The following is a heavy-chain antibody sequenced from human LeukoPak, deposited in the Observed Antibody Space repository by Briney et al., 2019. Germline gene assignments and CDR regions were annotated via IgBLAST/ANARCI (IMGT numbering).Heavy chain of an antibody. Sequence: PGGSLRLSCAASGFTFSSYWMSWVRQAPGKGLEWVANIKQDGSEKYYVDSVKGRFTISRDNAKNSLYPQMNSLRAEDTAVYYCARTISMVRGVPAHFYYYYMDVWGKGTTVTVSS. J-gene: IGHJ6*03. D-gene: IGHD3-10*01. CDR2: IKQDGSEK. CDR1: GFTFSSYW. V-gene: IGHV3-7*01. CDR3: ARTISMVRGVPAHFYYYYMDV.